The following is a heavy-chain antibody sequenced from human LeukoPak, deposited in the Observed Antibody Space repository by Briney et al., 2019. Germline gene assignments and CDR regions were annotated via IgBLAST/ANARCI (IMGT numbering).Heavy chain of an antibody. J-gene: IGHJ6*02. CDR2: INHSGST. CDR3: ARKVQVTTNYGMDV. V-gene: IGHV4-34*01. Sequence: SETLSLTCAVYGGSFSGYYWSWIRQPPGKGLEWIGEINHSGSTNYNPSLKSRVTISVDTSKNQFSLKLSSVTGADTAVYYCARKVQVTTNYGMDVWGQGTRSPSP. CDR1: GGSFSGYY. D-gene: IGHD4-17*01.